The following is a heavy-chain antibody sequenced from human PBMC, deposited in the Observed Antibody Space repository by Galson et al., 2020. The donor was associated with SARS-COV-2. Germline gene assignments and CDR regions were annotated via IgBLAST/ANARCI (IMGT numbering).Heavy chain of an antibody. D-gene: IGHD4-17*01. V-gene: IGHV3-74*01. CDR2: INDDGTGI. J-gene: IGHJ6*02. CDR3: ARVAHDNGGKRPGMDV. CDR1: GFTFSNYW. Sequence: ALHGESLKTSCAASGFTFSNYWMHWVRQLPGEWLVWVSRINDDGTGITYADSVKGRFTISRDNAKSTLYLQMNSLRAEDTAVYYCARVAHDNGGKRPGMDVWGQGTTVTVSS.